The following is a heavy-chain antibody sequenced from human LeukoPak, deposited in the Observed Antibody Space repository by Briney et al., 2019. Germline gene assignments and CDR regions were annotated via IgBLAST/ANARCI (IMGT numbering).Heavy chain of an antibody. D-gene: IGHD1-1*01. V-gene: IGHV4-4*07. CDR1: GASISSYY. J-gene: IGHJ3*02. CDR2: IYTSANT. CDR3: ARDRIWNDAGHDPFDI. Sequence: PLETLSLTCTVPGASISSYYWSWIRQPAGKGLEWIGRIYTSANTNYSPSFKSRATISIDRSKNQFSLNLPSVTAADTAVYYCARDRIWNDAGHDPFDIWGQGTMVTVSS.